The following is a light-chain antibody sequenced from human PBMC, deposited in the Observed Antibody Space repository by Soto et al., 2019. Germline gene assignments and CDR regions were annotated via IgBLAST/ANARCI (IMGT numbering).Light chain of an antibody. Sequence: EIVVTKSPATMSVSPGERATLSCRASQSVSSNLALYQQKPGQAPRLLIYGASTMATGIPARFSGSGSGTEFTLTISSLQPEDFAVYYCQQDNNWSPYTFGQGTKLEIK. CDR2: GAS. V-gene: IGKV3-15*01. J-gene: IGKJ2*01. CDR3: QQDNNWSPYT. CDR1: QSVSSN.